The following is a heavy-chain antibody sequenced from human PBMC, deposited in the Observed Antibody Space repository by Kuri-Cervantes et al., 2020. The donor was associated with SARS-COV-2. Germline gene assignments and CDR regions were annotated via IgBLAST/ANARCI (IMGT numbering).Heavy chain of an antibody. D-gene: IGHD2-2*02. CDR3: ATLGYCSSTSCYKRFDY. V-gene: IGHV3-38-3*01. J-gene: IGHJ4*02. CDR1: GFTVSSNE. Sequence: GESLKISCAASGFTVSSNEMSWVRQAPGKGLEWVSSISGGSTYYADSRKGRFTISRDNSKNTLHLQMNSLRAEDTAVYYCATLGYCSSTSCYKRFDYWGQGTLVTVSS. CDR2: ISGGST.